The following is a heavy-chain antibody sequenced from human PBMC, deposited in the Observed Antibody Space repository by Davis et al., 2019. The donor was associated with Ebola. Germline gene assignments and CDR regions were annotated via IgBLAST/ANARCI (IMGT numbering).Heavy chain of an antibody. CDR3: ATMDIVIVGGVHATEV. J-gene: IGHJ6*04. V-gene: IGHV3-48*03. Sequence: SLNISCTASGSSLSSSVMNWVRPAAGKVLEWVSYISSTGDASDYADSVRGRFSISRDNAQNSLYLEMSNLRADDTAVYYCATMDIVIVGGVHATEVWGEGTTVIVSS. CDR2: ISSTGDAS. CDR1: GSSLSSSV. D-gene: IGHD5-12*01.